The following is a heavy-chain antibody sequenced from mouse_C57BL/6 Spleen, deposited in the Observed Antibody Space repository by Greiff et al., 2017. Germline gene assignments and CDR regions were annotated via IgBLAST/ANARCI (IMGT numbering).Heavy chain of an antibody. CDR3: ARSGYGDDRYAMDY. J-gene: IGHJ4*01. D-gene: IGHD2-2*01. CDR1: GYTFTSYW. V-gene: IGHV1-52*01. CDR2: IDPSDSET. Sequence: QVQLKQPGAELVRPGSSVKLSCKASGYTFTSYWMHWVKQRPIQGLEWIGNIDPSDSETHYNQKFKDKATLTVDKSSSTAYMQLRSLTAEDSAVYYCARSGYGDDRYAMDYWGQGTSVTVSS.